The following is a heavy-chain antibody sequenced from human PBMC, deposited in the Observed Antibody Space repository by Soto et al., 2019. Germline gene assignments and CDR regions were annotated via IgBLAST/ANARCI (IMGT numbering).Heavy chain of an antibody. J-gene: IGHJ3*01. D-gene: IGHD5-12*01. CDR1: GGSISNYY. CDR2: IYYRGST. CDR3: ARVPNPFRLKIGYEDAYDF. Sequence: SETLSLTCTVSGGSISNYYWSWIRQPPGKGLEWIGYIYYRGSTNYNPSLKSRVTISIDTSKNQFSLQLNSVTPEDTAVYYCARVPNPFRLKIGYEDAYDFWGQGTMVTVSS. V-gene: IGHV4-59*12.